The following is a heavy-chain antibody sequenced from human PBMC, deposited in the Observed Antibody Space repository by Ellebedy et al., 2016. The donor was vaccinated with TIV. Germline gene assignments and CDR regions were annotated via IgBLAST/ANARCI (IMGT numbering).Heavy chain of an antibody. Sequence: ASVKVSCKTSGGTFSSHGFSWVRQAPGQGLEWMGGILPIFGTANYAQKFQGRVTITADVSTPTAYMEVSSLRSEDTAVYYCAREGHDSLDYWGQGTLVTVSS. V-gene: IGHV1-69*13. CDR1: GGTFSSHG. J-gene: IGHJ4*02. D-gene: IGHD3-22*01. CDR2: ILPIFGTA. CDR3: AREGHDSLDY.